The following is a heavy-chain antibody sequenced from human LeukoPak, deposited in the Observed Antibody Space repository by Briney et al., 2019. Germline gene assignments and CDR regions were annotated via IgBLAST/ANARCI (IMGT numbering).Heavy chain of an antibody. V-gene: IGHV4-4*07. J-gene: IGHJ6*02. CDR1: GGSMNRNY. CDR3: GGHSSDYDSVMDV. D-gene: IGHD5-18*01. CDR2: IYTGGRA. Sequence: PSETLSLTCTVSGGSMNRNYWSWIRQPAGKGLEWIGRIYTGGRANYSPSLTSRVTMSVDTSKNQFSLKVSYVTAADTAVYYCGGHSSDYDSVMDVWGQGTTVTVYS.